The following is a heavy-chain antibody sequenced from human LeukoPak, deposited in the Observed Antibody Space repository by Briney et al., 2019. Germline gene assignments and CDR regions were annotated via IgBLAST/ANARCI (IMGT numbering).Heavy chain of an antibody. CDR3: ARAMQTIFGVPTGYYMDV. J-gene: IGHJ6*03. D-gene: IGHD3-3*01. CDR1: GFTFSSYS. CDR2: ISSSSSYI. Sequence: PGGSLRLSCAASGFTFSSYSMNWVRQAPGKGLEWVSSISSSSSYIYYADSVKGRFTISRDNAKNSLYLQMNSLRAEDTAVYYCARAMQTIFGVPTGYYMDVWGKGTTVTVSS. V-gene: IGHV3-21*01.